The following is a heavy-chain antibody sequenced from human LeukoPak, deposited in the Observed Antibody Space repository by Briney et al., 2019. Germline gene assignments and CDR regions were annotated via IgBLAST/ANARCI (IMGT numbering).Heavy chain of an antibody. Sequence: KTSETLSLICTVSGGAISSHYWSWIRQPPGRGLEWIGYISYSGYTNYNPSLKSRVTISLDTSKNQFSLKLSSVTAADTAVYYCARDWLVVQPSIMDVWGQGTTVTVSS. CDR1: GGAISSHY. CDR2: ISYSGYT. D-gene: IGHD2-2*01. CDR3: ARDWLVVQPSIMDV. J-gene: IGHJ6*02. V-gene: IGHV4-59*11.